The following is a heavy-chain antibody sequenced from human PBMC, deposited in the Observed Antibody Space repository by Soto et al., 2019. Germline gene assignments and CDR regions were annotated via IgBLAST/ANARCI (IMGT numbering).Heavy chain of an antibody. Sequence: GESLKISCQSSGYTFSIFWIGWVRQLPGKGLEWMGIIYPGDHETRYSPSFHGKVTISADRSINTAYLQWNSLEASDTAFYFCARSPRSSPYFDYWGQGALVTVSS. J-gene: IGHJ4*02. V-gene: IGHV5-51*01. D-gene: IGHD6-13*01. CDR3: ARSPRSSPYFDY. CDR1: GYTFSIFW. CDR2: IYPGDHET.